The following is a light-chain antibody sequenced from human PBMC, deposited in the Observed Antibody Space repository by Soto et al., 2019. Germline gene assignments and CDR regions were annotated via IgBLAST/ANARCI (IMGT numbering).Light chain of an antibody. CDR2: GAS. Sequence: EIVLTQSPATLSLSPGERATLSCRACQSVSSYLAWYQQKPGQAPRLLIYGASNRATGIPARFSGSGSGTDFTLTISSLEPEDFAVYYCQQRSNWPLITFGQGTRLEIK. CDR3: QQRSNWPLIT. J-gene: IGKJ5*01. V-gene: IGKV3-11*01. CDR1: QSVSSY.